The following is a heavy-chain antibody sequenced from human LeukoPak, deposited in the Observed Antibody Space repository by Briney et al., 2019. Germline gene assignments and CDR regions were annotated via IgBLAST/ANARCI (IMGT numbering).Heavy chain of an antibody. D-gene: IGHD6-13*01. Sequence: PSETLSLTCAVSGGSISSYYWSWIRQPPGKGLEWIGYIYYTGSTDYNPSLKSRVAISADTSKNQFSLKLSSVTAAGTAVYYCARGSKAAPGTFDYWGQGTLVTVSS. CDR3: ARGSKAAPGTFDY. CDR2: IYYTGST. J-gene: IGHJ4*02. V-gene: IGHV4-59*01. CDR1: GGSISSYY.